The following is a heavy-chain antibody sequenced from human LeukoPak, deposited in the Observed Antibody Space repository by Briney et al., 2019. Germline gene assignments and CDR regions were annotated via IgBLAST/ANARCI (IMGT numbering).Heavy chain of an antibody. CDR2: IYYSGST. J-gene: IGHJ5*02. V-gene: IGHV4-59*08. Sequence: SETLSLTYTVSGGSISSYYWSWIRQPPGKGLEWIVYIYYSGSTNYNPSLKSRVTISVDTSKNQFSLKLSSVTAADTAVYYCARHVVAVAGDWFDPWGQGTLVTVSS. D-gene: IGHD6-19*01. CDR1: GGSISSYY. CDR3: ARHVVAVAGDWFDP.